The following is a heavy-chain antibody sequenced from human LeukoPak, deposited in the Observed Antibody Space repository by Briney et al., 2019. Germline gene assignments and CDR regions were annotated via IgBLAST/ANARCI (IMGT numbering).Heavy chain of an antibody. D-gene: IGHD2-8*01. V-gene: IGHV1-69-2*01. CDR1: GYTFTDSY. Sequence: ASVKISCKVSGYTFTDSYMHWVQQAPGKGLEWMGLVDPEDGETFFAEKFQGRVIITADTSTDTAYMELSALTSEDMATYYCATARGSRGVFDYWGQGTLVTVSS. CDR3: ATARGSRGVFDY. CDR2: VDPEDGET. J-gene: IGHJ4*01.